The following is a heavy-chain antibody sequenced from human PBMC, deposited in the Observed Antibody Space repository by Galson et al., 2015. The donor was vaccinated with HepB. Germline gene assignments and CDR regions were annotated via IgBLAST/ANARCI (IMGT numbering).Heavy chain of an antibody. CDR2: IYWDDDK. CDR3: AHYGYSPLVTFFDF. D-gene: IGHD5-18*01. CDR1: GFSLTTSGVG. V-gene: IGHV2-5*02. J-gene: IGHJ4*02. Sequence: ALVKPTQTLTLTCTFTGFSLTTSGVGVGWIRQSPGEALEWLALIYWDDDKGHSPSLKNRLTITKDTSRNQVVLTMTDMDPVDTATYYCAHYGYSPLVTFFDFWGQGARVTVSS.